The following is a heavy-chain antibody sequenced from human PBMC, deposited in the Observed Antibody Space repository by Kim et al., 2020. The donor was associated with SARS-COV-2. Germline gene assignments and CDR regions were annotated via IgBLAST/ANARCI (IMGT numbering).Heavy chain of an antibody. V-gene: IGHV3-23*01. CDR1: GFTFSSYA. D-gene: IGHD2-2*01. Sequence: GGSLRLSCAASGFTFSSYAMSWVRQAPGKGLEWVSAISGSGGSTYYADSVKGRFTISRDNSKNTLYLKMNSLRAEDTAVYYCAKLPGGKGYCSSTSCQGFDYWGQGTLVTASS. J-gene: IGHJ4*02. CDR3: AKLPGGKGYCSSTSCQGFDY. CDR2: ISGSGGST.